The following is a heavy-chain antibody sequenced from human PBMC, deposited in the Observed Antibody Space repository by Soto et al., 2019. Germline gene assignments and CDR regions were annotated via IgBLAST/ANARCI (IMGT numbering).Heavy chain of an antibody. CDR1: GFTVSSYW. Sequence: EVQLVESGGGLVQPGGSLRLSCAATGFTVSSYWMIWVRQAPGKGLEWVANINQDGSEKYYVDSVKGRFTISRDNATNSLYLQMNSLRAEDTAVYYCVRAERLGGYWGQGTLVTVSS. V-gene: IGHV3-7*03. D-gene: IGHD3-16*01. CDR2: INQDGSEK. CDR3: VRAERLGGY. J-gene: IGHJ4*02.